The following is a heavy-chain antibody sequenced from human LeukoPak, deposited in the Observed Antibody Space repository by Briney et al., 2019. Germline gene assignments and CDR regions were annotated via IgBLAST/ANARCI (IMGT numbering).Heavy chain of an antibody. CDR1: GFVFNAYG. J-gene: IGHJ2*01. CDR2: ISSSSSYI. V-gene: IGHV3-21*01. D-gene: IGHD3-16*01. CDR3: ASPVRPALNWYFDL. Sequence: GGSLRLSCAASGFVFNAYGMHWVRQAPGKGLEWVSSISSSSSYIYYADSVKGRFTISRDNAKNSLYLQMNSLRAEDTAVYYCASPVRPALNWYFDLWGRGTLVTVSS.